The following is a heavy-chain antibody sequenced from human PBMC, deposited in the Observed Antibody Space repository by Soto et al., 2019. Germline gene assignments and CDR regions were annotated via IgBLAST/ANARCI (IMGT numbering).Heavy chain of an antibody. CDR3: ARLDMLYSSCERDCYLPHY. CDR1: EFTFDNYA. J-gene: IGHJ4*01. Sequence: GGSLRLSCAASEFTFDNYAMTWVRQAPGKGLEWVSGVSGGGASTYYADSVKGRFTISIDNPKNTLVLQMNSLRAEDTAVYYCARLDMLYSSCERDCYLPHYWGHGTLVTVSS. D-gene: IGHD2-21*02. V-gene: IGHV3-23*01. CDR2: VSGGGAST.